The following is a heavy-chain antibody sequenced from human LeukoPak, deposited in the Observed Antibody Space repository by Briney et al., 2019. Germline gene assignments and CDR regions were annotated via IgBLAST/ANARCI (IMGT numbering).Heavy chain of an antibody. CDR1: GGTFSSYA. CDR2: IIPIFGTA. V-gene: IGHV1-69*13. Sequence: GASVKVSCKASGGTFSSYAISWVRQAPGQGLEWMGGIIPIFGTANYVQKFQGRVTVTADESTSTAYMELSSLRSEDTAVYYCARCHDFWSGCAGGGACYYYMDVWGKGTTVTVSS. CDR3: ARCHDFWSGCAGGGACYYYMDV. J-gene: IGHJ6*03. D-gene: IGHD3-3*01.